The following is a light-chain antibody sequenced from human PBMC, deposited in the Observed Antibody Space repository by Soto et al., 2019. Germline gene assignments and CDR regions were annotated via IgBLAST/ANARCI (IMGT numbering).Light chain of an antibody. V-gene: IGLV1-40*01. CDR2: GNS. J-gene: IGLJ2*01. CDR1: SSNIGAGYD. Sequence: QSVLTQPPSVSGAPGQRVTISCTGSSSNIGAGYDVHWYQQLPGTAPKLLIYGNSNRASGVPDRFSGSKSGTSASLAITGLQAEDEADYYCQSHDSSLSGSVFGGGTKLTVL. CDR3: QSHDSSLSGSV.